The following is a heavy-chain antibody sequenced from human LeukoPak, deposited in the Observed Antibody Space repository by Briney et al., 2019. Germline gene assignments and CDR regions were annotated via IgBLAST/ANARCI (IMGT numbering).Heavy chain of an antibody. CDR3: ARGAYCSSTSCYTADYYYYGMDV. CDR2: ISSSSSYI. Sequence: GGSLRLSCAASGFTFSSYWMSWVRQAPGKGLEWVSSISSSSSYIYYADSVKGRFTISRDNAKNSLYLQMNSLRAEDTAVYYCARGAYCSSTSCYTADYYYYGMDVWGQGTTVTVSS. V-gene: IGHV3-21*01. D-gene: IGHD2-2*02. J-gene: IGHJ6*02. CDR1: GFTFSSYW.